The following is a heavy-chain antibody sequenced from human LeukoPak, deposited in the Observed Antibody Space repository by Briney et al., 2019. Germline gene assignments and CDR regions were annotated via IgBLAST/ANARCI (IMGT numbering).Heavy chain of an antibody. CDR3: ARDLNFPFDY. J-gene: IGHJ4*02. Sequence: EAPMSPCSAAAEITTSTYFIHWVRQAPEQGLVRVSRIPKGGSTTNYADSVKGRFTISRDNATNALYLQIDSLRADTTSVYYCARDLNFPFDYGGQGARVTVSS. CDR2: IPKGGSTT. D-gene: IGHD1-20*01. V-gene: IGHV3-74*01. CDR1: EITTSTYF.